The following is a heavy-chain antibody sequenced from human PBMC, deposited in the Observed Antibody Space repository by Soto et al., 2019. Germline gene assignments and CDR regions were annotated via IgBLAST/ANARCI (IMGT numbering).Heavy chain of an antibody. V-gene: IGHV1-69*13. CDR1: EGTFSTYA. D-gene: IGHD1-1*01. CDR3: AGNREQNNWFDP. CDR2: IVSKFETT. Sequence: SVKVSCKATEGTFSTYAITWVRQAPGQGLEWMGQIVSKFETTNYAQKFQGRVTMTADESTSTAYMELRSLRSDDTAIYGCAGNREQNNWFDPWGQGTLVTVSS. J-gene: IGHJ5*01.